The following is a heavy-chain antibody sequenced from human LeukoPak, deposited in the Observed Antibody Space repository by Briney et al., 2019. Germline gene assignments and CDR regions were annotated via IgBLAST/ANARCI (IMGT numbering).Heavy chain of an antibody. CDR2: IYSGGST. D-gene: IGHD2-2*02. V-gene: IGHV3-66*01. CDR1: GFTVSSNY. Sequence: GGSLRLSCAASGFTVSSNYMSWVRQAPGKGLGWVSVIYSGGSTYYADSVKGRFTISRDNSKNTLYLQMNSLRAEDTAVYYCARELIGYCSSTSCYSGDYWGQGTLVTVSS. CDR3: ARELIGYCSSTSCYSGDY. J-gene: IGHJ4*02.